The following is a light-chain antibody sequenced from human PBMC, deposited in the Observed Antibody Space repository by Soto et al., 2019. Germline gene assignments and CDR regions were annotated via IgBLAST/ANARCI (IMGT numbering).Light chain of an antibody. CDR3: SSYAATNNYV. J-gene: IGLJ1*01. V-gene: IGLV2-8*01. Sequence: QSALTQPPSASGSPGQSVTISCTGTSSDVGGYNFVSWYRQYPGKAPQLIIYEVTKRPSGFPDRFSGSESGNTASLTVSGLQAEDEADYYCSSYAATNNYVFGSGTKLTVL. CDR2: EVT. CDR1: SSDVGGYNF.